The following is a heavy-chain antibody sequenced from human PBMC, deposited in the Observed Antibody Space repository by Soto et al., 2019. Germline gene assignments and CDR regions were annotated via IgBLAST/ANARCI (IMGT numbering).Heavy chain of an antibody. CDR1: GYSFISYW. J-gene: IGHJ6*02. CDR3: ARTSAAGKYYDGMDV. V-gene: IGHV5-51*01. D-gene: IGHD6-13*01. Sequence: PGESLKISCKGSGYSFISYWIGWVRPLPGKGLEWMGIIYPGDSDTRYSPSFQGQVTISADKSISTAYLQWSSLKASDTAMYYCARTSAAGKYYDGMDVWGQGTTVTVSS. CDR2: IYPGDSDT.